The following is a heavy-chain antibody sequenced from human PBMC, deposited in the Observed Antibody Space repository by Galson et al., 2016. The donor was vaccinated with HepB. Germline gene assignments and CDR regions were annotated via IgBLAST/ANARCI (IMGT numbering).Heavy chain of an antibody. CDR1: GFSLSNARVG. V-gene: IGHV2-26*01. Sequence: PALVKPTQTLTLTCTVSGFSLSNARVGVSWIRQPPGKALEWLAHIFSTDEKSFNTSLQSRLTISKDTSKSQVVLTMTNMDPVDTATYYCARQTTTLIVGRPYGMGVWGQGTTVTVSS. CDR2: IFSTDEK. CDR3: ARQTTTLIVGRPYGMGV. D-gene: IGHD3-22*01. J-gene: IGHJ6*02.